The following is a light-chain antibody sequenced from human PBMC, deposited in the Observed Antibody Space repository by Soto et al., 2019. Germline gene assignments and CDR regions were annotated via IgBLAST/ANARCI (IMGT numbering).Light chain of an antibody. CDR3: AAWDDTVRSDV. V-gene: IGLV1-47*01. CDR2: RND. Sequence: QSVLTQPSSVSGTPGQGVTISCSGSISNIGNNYVYWFQQLPGTAPKVLTTRNDQRPSGVPDRFSGSKSGTSASLAISGLRSEDEADYYCAAWDDTVRSDVFGTGTKLTVL. J-gene: IGLJ1*01. CDR1: ISNIGNNY.